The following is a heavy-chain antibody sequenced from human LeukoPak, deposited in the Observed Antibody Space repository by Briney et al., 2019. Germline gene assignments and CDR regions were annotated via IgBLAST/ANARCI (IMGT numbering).Heavy chain of an antibody. CDR1: GYTFTGHY. CDR3: ARDTDFSGSYLDY. Sequence: GASVKVSCKASGYTFTGHYIHWVRQAPGQGLEWMGWINPNSGGTNYAQKFQGRVTMTRDTSISTAYMELSRLRSDDTAVYYCARDTDFSGSYLDYWGQGTLVTVSS. CDR2: INPNSGGT. V-gene: IGHV1-2*02. D-gene: IGHD1-26*01. J-gene: IGHJ4*02.